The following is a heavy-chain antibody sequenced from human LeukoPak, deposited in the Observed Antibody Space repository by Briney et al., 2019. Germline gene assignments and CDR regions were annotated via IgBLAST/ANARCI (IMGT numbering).Heavy chain of an antibody. V-gene: IGHV4-61*02. Sequence: SETLSLTCTVSGGSISSGSYYWSWIRQPAGKGLEWIGRIYTSGSTNYNPSLKSRVTISVDTSKNQFSLKLSSVTAADTAVYYCARGQSSAYHYYFDYWGQETLVTVSS. D-gene: IGHD3-22*01. CDR3: ARGQSSAYHYYFDY. CDR1: GGSISSGSYY. J-gene: IGHJ4*02. CDR2: IYTSGST.